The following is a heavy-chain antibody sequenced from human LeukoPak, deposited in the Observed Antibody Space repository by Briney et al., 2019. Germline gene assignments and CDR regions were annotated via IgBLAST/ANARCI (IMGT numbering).Heavy chain of an antibody. CDR1: GGSISSGGYY. J-gene: IGHJ4*02. V-gene: IGHV4-31*03. CDR3: ARRMTTAGYFDY. D-gene: IGHD6-13*01. CDR2: IYYSGST. Sequence: SQTLSLTCTVSGGSISSGGYYWSWIRQHPGKVLEWIGYIYYSGSTYYNPSLESRVTISKDTSKNQFPLKLSSVAAADTALYYCARRMTTAGYFDYWGQGTVVTVSS.